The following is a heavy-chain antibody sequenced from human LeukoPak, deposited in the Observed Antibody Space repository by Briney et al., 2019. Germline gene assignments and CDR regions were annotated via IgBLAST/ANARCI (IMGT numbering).Heavy chain of an antibody. J-gene: IGHJ4*02. D-gene: IGHD4-17*01. CDR1: GGSISSYY. CDR3: ARGSRRTSTDYFDY. Sequence: SETLSLTCTVSGGSISSYYWSWIRQPAGKGLEWIGRIYTSGSTNCNPSLKSRVTMSVDTSKNQFSLKLSSVTAADTAVYYRARGSRRTSTDYFDYWGQGTLVTVSS. V-gene: IGHV4-4*07. CDR2: IYTSGST.